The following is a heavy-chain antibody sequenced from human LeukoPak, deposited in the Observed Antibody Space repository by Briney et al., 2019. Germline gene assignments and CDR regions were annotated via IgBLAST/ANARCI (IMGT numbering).Heavy chain of an antibody. D-gene: IGHD2/OR15-2a*01. Sequence: PSETLSLTCAVYGGSFNGYYWSWIRQPPEKGLEWIGEINHSGSTNYNPSLKSRVTISVDTSKNQSSLKLSSVTAADTAVYYCARGRIRNRHYYYYMDVWGKGTTVTVSS. V-gene: IGHV4-34*01. CDR3: ARGRIRNRHYYYYMDV. CDR1: GGSFNGYY. CDR2: INHSGST. J-gene: IGHJ6*03.